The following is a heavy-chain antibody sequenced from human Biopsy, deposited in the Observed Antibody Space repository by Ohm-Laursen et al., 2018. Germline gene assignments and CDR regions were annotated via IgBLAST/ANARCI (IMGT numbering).Heavy chain of an antibody. CDR2: LYYSGST. D-gene: IGHD2/OR15-2a*01. V-gene: IGHV4-59*12. CDR3: ARATNSTDWPYYYFYGMDV. CDR1: GCAISSDY. Sequence: SETLSLTCTAFGCAISSDYWSWLRQTPGKGLVWIGYLYYSGSTNYNPSLKSRVTISVDPSKNQCSLRLDSVSAAGPPVYYCARATNSTDWPYYYFYGMDVWGQGTTVTVSS. J-gene: IGHJ6*02.